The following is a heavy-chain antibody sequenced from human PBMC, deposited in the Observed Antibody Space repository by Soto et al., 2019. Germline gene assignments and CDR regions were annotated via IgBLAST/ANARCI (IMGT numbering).Heavy chain of an antibody. CDR3: ARGHNRIDF. CDR1: GFTFTNYR. D-gene: IGHD2-15*01. CDR2: ISTITNYT. Sequence: ESGGGLVKPGGSLRLSCAASGFTFTNYRMNWVRQAPGKGLEFVSCISTITNYTYYADSVKGRFTISRDNAKDSLSLQMSSLRAEDTAVYYCARGHNRIDFWGQGTLVTVSS. J-gene: IGHJ4*02. V-gene: IGHV3-21*01.